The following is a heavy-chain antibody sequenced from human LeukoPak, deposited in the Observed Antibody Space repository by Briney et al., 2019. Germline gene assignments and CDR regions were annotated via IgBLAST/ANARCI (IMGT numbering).Heavy chain of an antibody. Sequence: WMGRINPNSGGTNYAQKFQGRVTMTRDTSISTAYMELSRLRSDDTAVYYCARHTRAITFDYWGQGTLVTVSS. CDR2: INPNSGGT. V-gene: IGHV1-2*06. D-gene: IGHD1-20*01. CDR3: ARHTRAITFDY. J-gene: IGHJ4*02.